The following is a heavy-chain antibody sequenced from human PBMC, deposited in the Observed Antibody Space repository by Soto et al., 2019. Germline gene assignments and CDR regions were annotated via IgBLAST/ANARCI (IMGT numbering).Heavy chain of an antibody. D-gene: IGHD6-13*01. CDR3: ARDPKIYSSSWYQVHGADV. CDR2: INPNSGGT. V-gene: IGHV1-2*02. CDR1: GYTFTGYY. Sequence: GSSVQVSCKASGYTFTGYYMHWVRQAPGQGLEWMGWINPNSGGTNYAQKFQGRVTMTRDTSISTAYMELSRLRSDDTAVYYCARDPKIYSSSWYQVHGADVWGQGNTVTVAS. J-gene: IGHJ6*02.